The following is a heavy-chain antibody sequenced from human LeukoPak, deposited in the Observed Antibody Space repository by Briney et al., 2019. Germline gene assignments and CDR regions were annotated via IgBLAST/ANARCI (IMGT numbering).Heavy chain of an antibody. CDR2: ISAYNGNT. CDR3: ARWPLAPVTYYDFWSGSVPPLYYFDY. CDR1: GYTFTSYG. J-gene: IGHJ4*02. D-gene: IGHD3-3*01. Sequence: ASVKVSCKASGYTFTSYGISWVRQAPGQGLEWMGWISAYNGNTNYAQKLQGRVTMTTDTSTSTAYMGLRSLRSDDTAVYYCARWPLAPVTYYDFWSGSVPPLYYFDYWGQGTLVTVSS. V-gene: IGHV1-18*01.